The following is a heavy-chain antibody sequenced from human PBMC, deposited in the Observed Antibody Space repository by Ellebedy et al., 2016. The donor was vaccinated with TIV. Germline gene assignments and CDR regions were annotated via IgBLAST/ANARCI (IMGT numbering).Heavy chain of an antibody. CDR2: ISGSGAGT. J-gene: IGHJ3*01. CDR1: GFTFTSYA. V-gene: IGHV3-23*01. CDR3: AKGKGSSDAFDF. Sequence: GGSLRLXXAASGFTFTSYAMGWVRQAPGKGLEWVSAISGSGAGTYYADSVKGRFTISRDNSNNTLYLQMNSLRAEDTAMYYCAKGKGSSDAFDFWGQGTMVTVS.